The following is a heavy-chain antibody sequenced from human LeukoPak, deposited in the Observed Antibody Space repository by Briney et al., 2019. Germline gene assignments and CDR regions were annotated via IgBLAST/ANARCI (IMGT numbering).Heavy chain of an antibody. D-gene: IGHD6-19*01. CDR1: GFTFSSYE. V-gene: IGHV3-48*03. CDR2: ISSSGSTI. Sequence: GGSLRLSCAASGFTFSSYEMNWVRQAPGKGLEWVSYISSSGSTIYYADSVKGRFTISRDNAKNSLYLQMNSLRAEDTAVYYCARVDNGAVGRQYYYYGMDVWGQGTTVTVSS. J-gene: IGHJ6*02. CDR3: ARVDNGAVGRQYYYYGMDV.